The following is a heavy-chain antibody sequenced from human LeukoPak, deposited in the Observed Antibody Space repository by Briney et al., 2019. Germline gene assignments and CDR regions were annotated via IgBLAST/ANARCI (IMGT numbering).Heavy chain of an antibody. D-gene: IGHD5-18*01. J-gene: IGHJ4*02. CDR2: INPNSGGT. Sequence: GASVKVSCKASGYTFTSYGISWVRQAPGQGLEWMGWINPNSGGTNYAQKFQGRVTMTRDTSISTAYMELSRLRSDDTAVYYCARAKRPWIQLWLLGYWGQGTLVTVSS. CDR1: GYTFTSYG. CDR3: ARAKRPWIQLWLLGY. V-gene: IGHV1-2*02.